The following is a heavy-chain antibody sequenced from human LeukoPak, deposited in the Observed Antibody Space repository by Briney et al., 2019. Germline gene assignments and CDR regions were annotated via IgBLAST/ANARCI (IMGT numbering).Heavy chain of an antibody. J-gene: IGHJ3*02. CDR1: GYTFSYYG. D-gene: IGHD1-1*01. Sequence: ASVKVSCKASGYTFSYYGITWVRQAPGHGLAWMGWINAKNGKTNYAEQLQGRVTITTDTSTNTAYMELRSLRSDDTAVYYCARMGWNGPVLRAFDIWGQGTVVTVSS. CDR3: ARMGWNGPVLRAFDI. CDR2: INAKNGKT. V-gene: IGHV1-18*01.